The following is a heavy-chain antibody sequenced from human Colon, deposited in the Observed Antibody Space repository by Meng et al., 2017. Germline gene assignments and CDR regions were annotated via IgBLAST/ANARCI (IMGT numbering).Heavy chain of an antibody. CDR2: LSYGGST. CDR3: AREWRHYYGAGSFDH. J-gene: IGHJ4*02. D-gene: IGHD3-10*01. V-gene: IGHV4-30-4*01. Sequence: QVQLQESGPGVVKPSLTASLTCTVSCGFLNSDDFYWSWIRQSPGGGLEWIGLLSYGGSTFYNPSLRSRVAISADTSKSQFSLYLRSVTAADTAVYYCAREWRHYYGAGSFDHWGQGALVTVSS. CDR1: CGFLNSDDFY.